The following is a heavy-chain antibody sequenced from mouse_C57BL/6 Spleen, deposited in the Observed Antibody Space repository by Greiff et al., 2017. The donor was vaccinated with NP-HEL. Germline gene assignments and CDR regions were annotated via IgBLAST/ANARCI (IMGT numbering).Heavy chain of an antibody. Sequence: EVQLQESGTVLARPGASVKMSCKTSGYTFTSYWMHWVKQRPGQGLEWIGAIYPGNSDTSYNQKFKGKAKLTAVTSASTAYMELSSLTNEDSAVYYCTRRRIYYDYDDYAMDYWGQGTSVTVSS. CDR1: GYTFTSYW. CDR2: IYPGNSDT. D-gene: IGHD2-4*01. V-gene: IGHV1-5*01. J-gene: IGHJ4*01. CDR3: TRRRIYYDYDDYAMDY.